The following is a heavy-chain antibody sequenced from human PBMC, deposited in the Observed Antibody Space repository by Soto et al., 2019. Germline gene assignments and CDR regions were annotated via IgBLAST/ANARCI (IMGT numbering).Heavy chain of an antibody. CDR1: GYSFTNYY. CDR3: ARDRLDYRSGYDAFDI. J-gene: IGHJ3*02. D-gene: IGHD3-3*01. V-gene: IGHV1-46*01. CDR2: VNPSDGNT. Sequence: VQMVQSGAEVRRPGASVKISCKASGYSFTNYYIHWVRQAPGQGLEWMGTVNPSDGNTVYAQNFQGRVTMTRDTSANTVYMDLTGLRSEDAAVYFCARDRLDYRSGYDAFDIWGQGTMVNVSS.